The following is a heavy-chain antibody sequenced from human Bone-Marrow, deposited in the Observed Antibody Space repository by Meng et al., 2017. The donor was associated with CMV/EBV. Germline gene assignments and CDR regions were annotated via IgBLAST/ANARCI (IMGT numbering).Heavy chain of an antibody. CDR3: AKDGSQLGDYGMDV. V-gene: IGHV4-34*01. CDR2: INHSGST. D-gene: IGHD5-18*01. J-gene: IGHJ6*02. CDR1: GGSFSGYY. Sequence: SETLSLTCAVYGGSFSGYYWSWIRQPPGKGLEWIGEINHSGSTNYNPSLKSRVTISVDTSKNTLYLQMNSLRAEDTAVYYCAKDGSQLGDYGMDVWGQGTTVTVSS.